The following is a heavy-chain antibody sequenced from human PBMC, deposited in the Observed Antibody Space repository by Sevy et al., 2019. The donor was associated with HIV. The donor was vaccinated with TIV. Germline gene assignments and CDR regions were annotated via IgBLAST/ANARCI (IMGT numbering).Heavy chain of an antibody. CDR3: TREASAAGTSFGLDV. V-gene: IGHV3-21*01. J-gene: IGHJ6*02. D-gene: IGHD6-13*01. Sequence: GGSLRLSCIGSGFNFNKHFMVWVRQAPGRGLQWVSSISSRSGYILYSDSVRGRFTISRDNAKNSLFLEMNNLGVEDTAVYYCTREASAAGTSFGLDVWGQGTTVTVSS. CDR1: GFNFNKHF. CDR2: ISSRSGYI.